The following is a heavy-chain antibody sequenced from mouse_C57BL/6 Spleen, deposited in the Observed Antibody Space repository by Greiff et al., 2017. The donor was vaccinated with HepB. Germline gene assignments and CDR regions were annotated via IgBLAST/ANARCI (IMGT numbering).Heavy chain of an antibody. D-gene: IGHD1-1*01. CDR1: GYTFTSYW. J-gene: IGHJ2*01. V-gene: IGHV1-53*01. Sequence: QVQLQQPGTELVKPGASVKLSCKASGYTFTSYWMHWVKQRPGQGLEWIGNINPSNGGTNYNENFKSKATLTVDKFSSTAYMQLSSLTSEDSAVYYCARWGVSSYVRYFDYWGQGTTLTVSS. CDR3: ARWGVSSYVRYFDY. CDR2: INPSNGGT.